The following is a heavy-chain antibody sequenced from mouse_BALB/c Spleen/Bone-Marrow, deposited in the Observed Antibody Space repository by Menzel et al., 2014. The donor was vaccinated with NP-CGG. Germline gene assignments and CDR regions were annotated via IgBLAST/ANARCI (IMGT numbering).Heavy chain of an antibody. CDR3: ARLSYYGRFAY. V-gene: IGHV4-1*02. CDR1: GFDFSRYW. D-gene: IGHD1-1*01. CDR2: INPDSSTI. J-gene: IGHJ3*01. Sequence: EVKLVESGGGLVQPGGSLKLSCAASGFDFSRYWMSWVRQAPGKGLEWIGEINPDSSTINYAPSPKDKFILSRDNAKNTLYLQMSKVRSDDTALYYCARLSYYGRFAYWGQGTLVTVSA.